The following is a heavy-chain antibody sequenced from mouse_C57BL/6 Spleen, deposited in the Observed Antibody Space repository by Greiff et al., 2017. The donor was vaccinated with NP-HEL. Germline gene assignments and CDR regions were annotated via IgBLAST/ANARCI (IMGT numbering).Heavy chain of an antibody. D-gene: IGHD2-12*01. CDR1: GFTFSDYG. J-gene: IGHJ3*01. CDR2: ISSGSSTI. CDR3: AREGRRGFAY. Sequence: EVKLMESGGGLVKPGGSLKLSCAASGFTFSDYGMHWVRQAPEKGLEWVAYISSGSSTIYYADTVKGRFTLSRDNAKNTLFLQMTRLRSEDTAMYYCAREGRRGFAYWGQGTLVTVTA. V-gene: IGHV5-17*01.